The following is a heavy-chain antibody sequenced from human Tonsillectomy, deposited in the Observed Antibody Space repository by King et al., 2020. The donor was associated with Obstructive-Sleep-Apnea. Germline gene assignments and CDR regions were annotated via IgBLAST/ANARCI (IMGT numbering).Heavy chain of an antibody. V-gene: IGHV3-23*04. CDR3: AKGDGYSGYDSKKYYFDY. CDR1: GFTFSSYA. J-gene: IGHJ4*02. D-gene: IGHD5-12*01. Sequence: VQLVESGGGLVQPGGSLRLSCAASGFTFSSYAMSWVRQAPGKGLEWVSAISGSGGSTYYADSVKGRFTISRDNSKNTLYLQMNSLRAEDTAVYYCAKGDGYSGYDSKKYYFDYWGQGTLVTVSS. CDR2: ISGSGGST.